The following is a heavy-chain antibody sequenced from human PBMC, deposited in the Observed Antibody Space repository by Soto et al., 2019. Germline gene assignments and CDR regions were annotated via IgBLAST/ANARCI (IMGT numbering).Heavy chain of an antibody. V-gene: IGHV1-69*12. CDR1: GGTFSSYA. D-gene: IGHD1-26*01. J-gene: IGHJ3*02. Sequence: QVQLVQSGAEVKKPGSSVKVSCKASGGTFSSYAISWVRQAPGQGLEWMGGIIPIFGTANYAQKFQGRVTIPADEYTSTAYMELSSLRSEDTAVYYCARIVGATLGDAFDIWGQGTMVTVSS. CDR3: ARIVGATLGDAFDI. CDR2: IIPIFGTA.